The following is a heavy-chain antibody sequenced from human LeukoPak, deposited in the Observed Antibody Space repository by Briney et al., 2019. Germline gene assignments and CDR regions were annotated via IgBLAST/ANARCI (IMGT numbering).Heavy chain of an antibody. V-gene: IGHV1-2*02. CDR3: ARAFGWVSDFDY. CDR1: RYTLTGYY. D-gene: IGHD3-10*01. CDR2: INPNSGGT. Sequence: GASVKVSCKASRYTLTGYYMHWVRQAPGQGLEWMGWINPNSGGTNYAQKFQGRVTMTSDTSISTAYMELSRLRSDDTAVYYCARAFGWVSDFDYWGQGTLVTVSS. J-gene: IGHJ4*02.